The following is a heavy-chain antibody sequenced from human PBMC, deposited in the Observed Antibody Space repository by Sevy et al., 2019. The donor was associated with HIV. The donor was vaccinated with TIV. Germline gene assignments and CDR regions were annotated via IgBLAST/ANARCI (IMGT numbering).Heavy chain of an antibody. CDR2: ISAYNGNT. D-gene: IGHD5-18*01. V-gene: IGHV1-18*01. CDR1: GYTFTSYG. Sequence: ASVKVSCKASGYTFTSYGISWVRQAPGQGLEWMGWISAYNGNTNYAQKLQGRVTMTTDTSTSTAYMELRSLRSDDTAVYYCAREEVGVRGYSRGAPSDYWGQGTLVTVSS. CDR3: AREEVGVRGYSRGAPSDY. J-gene: IGHJ4*02.